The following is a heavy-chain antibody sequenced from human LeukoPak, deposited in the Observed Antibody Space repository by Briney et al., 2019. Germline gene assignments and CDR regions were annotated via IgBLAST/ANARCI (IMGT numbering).Heavy chain of an antibody. CDR3: ARDRYYYDSSGYYGY. V-gene: IGHV3-30*04. D-gene: IGHD3-22*01. Sequence: HSGGSLRLSCAASGFSFNNYGLNWIRQAPGKGLEWVAAISYDGRITKYADSVKGRFTISRDNSKNTLYLQMNSLRAEDTAVYYCARDRYYYDSSGYYGYWGQGTLVTVSS. CDR2: ISYDGRIT. J-gene: IGHJ4*02. CDR1: GFSFNNYG.